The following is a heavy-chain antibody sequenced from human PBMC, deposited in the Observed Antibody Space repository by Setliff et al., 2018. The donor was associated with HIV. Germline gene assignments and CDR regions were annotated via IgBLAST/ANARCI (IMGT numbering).Heavy chain of an antibody. V-gene: IGHV3-33*01. D-gene: IGHD6-13*01. CDR3: ARYSSSWHTFDY. CDR1: GFTFSDFA. CDR2: IWYDGSNQ. Sequence: LRLSCAASGFTFSDFAMHWVRQAPGKGLQWVAVIWYDGSNQNYADSVKGRLTISRDNSNNTLYLQMNSLTPEDTAVYHCARYSSSWHTFDYWGQGSLVTVSS. J-gene: IGHJ4*02.